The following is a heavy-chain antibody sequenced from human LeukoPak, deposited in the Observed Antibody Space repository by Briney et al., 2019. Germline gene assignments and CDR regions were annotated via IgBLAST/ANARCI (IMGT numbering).Heavy chain of an antibody. Sequence: ASVTVSCKFSGYTLTELSMHWVRQAPGKGLEWMGGFEPEDGETIYAQKFQGRVTMTEDTSTDTAYMELSSLRSEDTAVYNCATDPGGGGYDPKFDYWGQGTLVTVSS. V-gene: IGHV1-24*01. CDR3: ATDPGGGGYDPKFDY. D-gene: IGHD5-12*01. J-gene: IGHJ4*02. CDR1: GYTLTELS. CDR2: FEPEDGET.